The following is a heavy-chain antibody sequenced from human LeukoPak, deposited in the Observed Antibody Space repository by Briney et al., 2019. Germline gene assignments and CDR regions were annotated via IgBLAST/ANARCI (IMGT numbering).Heavy chain of an antibody. J-gene: IGHJ4*02. V-gene: IGHV3-53*01. CDR3: ARDWGPNYDFWSGPDY. D-gene: IGHD3-3*01. CDR2: IYSGGST. Sequence: GGSLRLSCAASGFTVSSNYMSWVRQAPGKGLEWVSVIYSGGSTYYADSVKGRFTISRDNSKNTLYLQMNSLRAEDTAVYYCARDWGPNYDFWSGPDYWGQGTLVTVSS. CDR1: GFTVSSNY.